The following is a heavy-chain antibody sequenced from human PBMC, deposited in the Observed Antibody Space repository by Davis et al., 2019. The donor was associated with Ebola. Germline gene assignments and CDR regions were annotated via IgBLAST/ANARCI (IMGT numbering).Heavy chain of an antibody. D-gene: IGHD4-17*01. CDR3: ARHLFVTTDRPYYFDY. J-gene: IGHJ4*02. Sequence: MPSETLSLTCSVSGGSISSSNYYCGWIRQPPVKGLEWIGSVYYTGSTYYNPSLKSRVTISVDTSKNQLSLKLSSVTAADTAVYYCARHLFVTTDRPYYFDYWGQGTLVTVST. V-gene: IGHV4-39*01. CDR2: VYYTGST. CDR1: GGSISSSNYY.